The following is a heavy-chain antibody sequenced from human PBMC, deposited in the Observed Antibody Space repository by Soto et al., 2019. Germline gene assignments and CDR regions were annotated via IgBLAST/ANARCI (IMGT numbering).Heavy chain of an antibody. CDR3: ARVRFHGMDV. Sequence: GGSLRLSCAASGFTFSSYSMNWVRQAPGKGLDWVSSISSSSYIYYADSVKGRFTISRDNAKNSLYLQMNSLRAEDTAVYYCARVRFHGMDVWGQGTTVTVPS. V-gene: IGHV3-21*01. CDR2: ISSSSYI. J-gene: IGHJ6*02. D-gene: IGHD3-16*01. CDR1: GFTFSSYS.